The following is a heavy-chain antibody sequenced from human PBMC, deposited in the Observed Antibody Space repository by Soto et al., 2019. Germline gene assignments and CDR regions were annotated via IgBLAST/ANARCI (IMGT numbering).Heavy chain of an antibody. CDR2: ISYDGSNK. J-gene: IGHJ4*02. Sequence: QVQLVESGGGVVQPGRSLRLSCAASGFTFSSYGMHWVRQAPGKGLEWVAVISYDGSNKYYADSVKGRFTISRDNSKNTLYLQMNSLRAEDTAVYDCAKIGYDALPVDYWGQGTLVTVSS. CDR3: AKIGYDALPVDY. CDR1: GFTFSSYG. D-gene: IGHD5-12*01. V-gene: IGHV3-30*18.